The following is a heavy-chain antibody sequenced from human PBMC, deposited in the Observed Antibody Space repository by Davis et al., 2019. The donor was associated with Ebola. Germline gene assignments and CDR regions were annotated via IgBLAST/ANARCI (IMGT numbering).Heavy chain of an antibody. CDR2: LSASGGSK. D-gene: IGHD2-15*01. CDR1: GFAFSSYA. Sequence: PGGSLRLSCAASGFAFSSYAMSWVRHAPGKGLEWVSTLSASGGSKYYAAFVEGRITISRDNSKNTLYLQMNSLRAEDTATYYCARYCHYTDCSYFNCWGQGTMVAVSS. J-gene: IGHJ4*02. CDR3: ARYCHYTDCSYFNC. V-gene: IGHV3-23*01.